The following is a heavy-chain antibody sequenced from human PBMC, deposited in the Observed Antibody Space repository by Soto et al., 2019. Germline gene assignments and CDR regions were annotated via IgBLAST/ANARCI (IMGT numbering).Heavy chain of an antibody. J-gene: IGHJ4*02. D-gene: IGHD2-21*01. Sequence: LRLSCAGSGFTFNNYAMMWVRQAPGKGLEWVSSISGSGESTSYADSVKGRFTISRDNYRNTLYLQLNSLRAEDTAAYYCARSDCGDDYFDYWGPGTLVTVSS. V-gene: IGHV3-23*01. CDR3: ARSDCGDDYFDY. CDR2: ISGSGEST. CDR1: GFTFNNYA.